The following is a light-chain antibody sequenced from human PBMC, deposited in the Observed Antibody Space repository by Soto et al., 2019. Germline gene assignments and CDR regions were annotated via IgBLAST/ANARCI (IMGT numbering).Light chain of an antibody. CDR3: QLLESYPST. V-gene: IGKV1-8*01. J-gene: IGKJ4*01. CDR1: QGISSY. CDR2: AAS. Sequence: AIRIAQSPFSLSSSTVDRVTITCRASQGISSYLAWYQQKPGKAPKLLIYAASTLQSGVPSRFSGSGSGTDFTLTISSLQPQDFATYYCQLLESYPSTFGVGTKVDIK.